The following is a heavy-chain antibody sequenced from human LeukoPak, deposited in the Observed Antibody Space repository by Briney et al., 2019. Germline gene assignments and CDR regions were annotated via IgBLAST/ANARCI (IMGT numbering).Heavy chain of an antibody. V-gene: IGHV4-4*07. D-gene: IGHD1-26*01. Sequence: SETLSLTCTVSGGSISSYYWTWIRQPAGKGLEWIGRIYPSGSTNYNPSLKGRVTMSVDTSKNQFSLKPSSVTAADTAVYYCAREDSGSYREFDYWGQGTLVTVSS. CDR2: IYPSGST. CDR1: GGSISSYY. CDR3: AREDSGSYREFDY. J-gene: IGHJ4*02.